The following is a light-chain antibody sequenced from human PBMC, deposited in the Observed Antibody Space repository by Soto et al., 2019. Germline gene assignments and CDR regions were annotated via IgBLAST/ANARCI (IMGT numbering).Light chain of an antibody. J-gene: IGKJ1*01. Sequence: ETVLTQSPGTLSLSPGERATLSCRASQSVSTTYLAWYQQKPGQSPRLLIYGTSNRATGIPDRFSGSGSGTDFTLTISRLEPEDFAAYYCQQYGMSRWTFGQGTKVEVK. V-gene: IGKV3-20*01. CDR3: QQYGMSRWT. CDR2: GTS. CDR1: QSVSTTY.